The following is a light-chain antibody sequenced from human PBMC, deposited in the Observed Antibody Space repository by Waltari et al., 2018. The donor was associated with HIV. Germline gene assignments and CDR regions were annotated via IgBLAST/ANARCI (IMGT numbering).Light chain of an antibody. CDR1: QPIGFN. J-gene: IGKJ2*01. CDR2: ATS. V-gene: IGKV1-39*01. Sequence: DIQMTQSPTSLSASVADKVTINCRASQPIGFNVNWYQYKTGRAPGLLIAATSNLQSGVPSRFSGSGFGTHFSLTISGPRSDDFAQYFCQQSHGLPYTFGQGTRLEI. CDR3: QQSHGLPYT.